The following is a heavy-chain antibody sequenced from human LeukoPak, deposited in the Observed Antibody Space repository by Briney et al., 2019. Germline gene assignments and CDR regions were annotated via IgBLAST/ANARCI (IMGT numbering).Heavy chain of an antibody. V-gene: IGHV3-23*01. CDR1: GFTFSSTS. D-gene: IGHD4-17*01. CDR2: TVGGGDGT. CDR3: ATATDYGDHVGRFDF. J-gene: IGHJ4*02. Sequence: PGGSLRLSCAASGFTFSSTSMSWVRQAPGKGLEWVAVTVGGGDGTYYADSVKGRFTISRDNSNNTLYLQMNSLRVEDTAVYYCATATDYGDHVGRFDFWDQGTLVTVSS.